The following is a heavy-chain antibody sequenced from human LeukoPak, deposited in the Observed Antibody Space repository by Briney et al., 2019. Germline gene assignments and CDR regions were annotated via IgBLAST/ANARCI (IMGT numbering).Heavy chain of an antibody. CDR2: IYHSGST. V-gene: IGHV4-38-2*02. Sequence: SETLSLTCTVSGYSISSGYYWGWIRQPPGKGLEWIGSIYHSGSTYYNPSLKSRVTISVDTSKNQFSLKLSSVTAADTAVYYCARGPYSSSWYYWYFDLWGRGTLVTVSS. CDR3: ARGPYSSSWYYWYFDL. CDR1: GYSISSGYY. J-gene: IGHJ2*01. D-gene: IGHD6-13*01.